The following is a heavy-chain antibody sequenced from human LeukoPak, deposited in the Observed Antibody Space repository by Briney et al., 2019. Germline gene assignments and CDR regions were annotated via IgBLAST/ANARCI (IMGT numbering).Heavy chain of an antibody. Sequence: GGSLRLSCAASGFTFSDYYMSWIRQAPGKGLEWVSYISSSGSTIYYADSVKGRFTISRDNAKNSLYLQMNSLRAEDTAVYYCARDHNRYSYGYDYYYMDVWGKGTTVTISS. J-gene: IGHJ6*03. D-gene: IGHD5-18*01. CDR1: GFTFSDYY. V-gene: IGHV3-11*01. CDR2: ISSSGSTI. CDR3: ARDHNRYSYGYDYYYMDV.